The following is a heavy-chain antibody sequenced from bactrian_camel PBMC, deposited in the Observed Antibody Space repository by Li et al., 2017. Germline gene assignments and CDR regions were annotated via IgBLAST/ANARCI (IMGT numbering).Heavy chain of an antibody. CDR1: GFTFSRYW. CDR2: IKSDGSP. V-gene: IGHV3S1*01. D-gene: IGHD1*01. J-gene: IGHJ6*01. CDR3: ATLGGGL. Sequence: HVQQVESGGGLVQPGGSLRLSCAASGFTFSRYWMDWVRQAPGKGLEWVSIIKSDGSPYYADSVKGRFTITSDNAKNTLYLQMNSLQSEDTAVYYCATLGGGLWGQGTQVTVS.